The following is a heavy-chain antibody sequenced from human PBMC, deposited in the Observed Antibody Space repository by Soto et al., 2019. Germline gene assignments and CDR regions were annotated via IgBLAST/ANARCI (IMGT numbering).Heavy chain of an antibody. V-gene: IGHV4-30-2*01. Sequence: QLQLQESGSGLVKPSQTLSLTCAVSGGSISSGGYSWSWIRQPPGKGLEWIGYMYHSGSTYYNPSLPSRGTISRDRSKNQFSLKLRSVPAADTAVYYCASVPDYWGQGILVTVSS. J-gene: IGHJ4*02. D-gene: IGHD2-2*01. CDR3: ASVPDY. CDR2: MYHSGST. CDR1: GGSISSGGYS.